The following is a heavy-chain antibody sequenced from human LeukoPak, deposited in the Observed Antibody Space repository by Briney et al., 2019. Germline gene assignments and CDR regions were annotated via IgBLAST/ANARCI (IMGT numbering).Heavy chain of an antibody. J-gene: IGHJ4*02. CDR2: VYSDGRI. CDR3: ARDPGDGGGSWYYFDY. CDR1: GFTVASNY. Sequence: GGSLRLSCAASGFTVASNYMNWVRQAPGKGLEWVSVVYSDGRIYYAGSVKGRFTISRDESKNTLYLQMNSLRAEDTAVYYCARDPGDGGGSWYYFDYWGQGTLVTVSS. V-gene: IGHV3-66*01. D-gene: IGHD2-15*01.